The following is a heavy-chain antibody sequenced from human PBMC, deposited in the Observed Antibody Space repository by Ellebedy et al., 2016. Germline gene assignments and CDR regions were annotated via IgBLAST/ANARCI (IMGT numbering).Heavy chain of an antibody. CDR2: INHRGTT. D-gene: IGHD4/OR15-4a*01. Sequence: SETLSLTXAVYGGSLSGYYWSWIRQPPGKGLEWIGEINHRGTTNYNPSLKSRVTISIDTSKNQFSLRLSSVTAADTAVYYCARRPSRRAYFDLWGRGTLVTVSS. V-gene: IGHV4-34*01. CDR1: GGSLSGYY. CDR3: ARRPSRRAYFDL. J-gene: IGHJ2*01.